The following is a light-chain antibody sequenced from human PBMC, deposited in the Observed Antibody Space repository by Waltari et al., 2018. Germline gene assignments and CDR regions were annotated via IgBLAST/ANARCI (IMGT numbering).Light chain of an antibody. J-gene: IGKJ1*01. CDR1: QSLLHSNGYNY. V-gene: IGKV2-28*01. CDR3: MQSLRVLWT. CDR2: LGS. Sequence: IVVTQSPLSLPVTPGEPASISCRSSQSLLHSNGYNYLDWYLQKPGPPPQLLSYLGSSRPHGLPDRFSGSGSVSDFTLKISRVEAEGVGVYYCMQSLRVLWTFGQGTKVEIK.